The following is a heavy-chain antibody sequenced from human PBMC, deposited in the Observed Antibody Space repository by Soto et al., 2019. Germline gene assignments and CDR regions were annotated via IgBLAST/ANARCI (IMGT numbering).Heavy chain of an antibody. J-gene: IGHJ3*02. CDR2: ISSSSTTI. Sequence: PGGSLRLSCASSGFTFSSYGMSWVRQAPGKGLEWVSYISSSSTTIYYSDSVKGRFTISRENSVNRLYLQLNSLRAEDTAVYYCACGYSYVDAFDIWGQGTMVTVSS. CDR3: ACGYSYVDAFDI. CDR1: GFTFSSYG. D-gene: IGHD5-18*01. V-gene: IGHV3-48*01.